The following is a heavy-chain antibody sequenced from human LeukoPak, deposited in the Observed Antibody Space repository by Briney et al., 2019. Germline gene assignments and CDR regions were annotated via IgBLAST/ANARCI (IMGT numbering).Heavy chain of an antibody. D-gene: IGHD6-13*01. CDR2: INHSGST. V-gene: IGHV4-34*01. CDR1: GGSFSGYY. CDR3: ARHPPLSSSSWYYYYGMDV. J-gene: IGHJ6*02. Sequence: SETLSLTCAVYGGSFSGYYWSWIRQPPGKGLEWIGEINHSGSTNYNPSLKSRVTISVDTSKNQFSLKLSSVTAADTAVYYCARHPPLSSSSWYYYYGMDVRGQGTTVTVSS.